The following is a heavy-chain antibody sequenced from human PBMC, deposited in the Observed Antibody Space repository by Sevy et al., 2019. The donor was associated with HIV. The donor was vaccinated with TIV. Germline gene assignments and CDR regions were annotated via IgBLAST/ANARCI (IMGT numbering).Heavy chain of an antibody. Sequence: GGSLRLSYAASGFTFSRSGMHWVRQAPGKGLEWLTFIRFDGSAKYYADSVKGRFTISRDNSKNTLYFQMNSLRPEDTAVYYCMKTPLGRVSGTGYWGQGTLVTVSS. J-gene: IGHJ4*02. D-gene: IGHD3-9*01. V-gene: IGHV3-30*02. CDR1: GFTFSRSG. CDR3: MKTPLGRVSGTGY. CDR2: IRFDGSAK.